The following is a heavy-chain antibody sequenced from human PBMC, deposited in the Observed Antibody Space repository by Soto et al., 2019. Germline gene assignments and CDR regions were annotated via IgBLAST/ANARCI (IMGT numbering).Heavy chain of an antibody. J-gene: IGHJ5*02. D-gene: IGHD1-7*01. CDR3: AGYNWNYYFDP. Sequence: SETLSLTCTVSGGSVRDGSYYWACLRQPPGKGLEWIGHIYHSGSTIYNPSLKSRVTISIDTSKSQFSLNLNSMTAADTAVYYCAGYNWNYYFDPWGQGTLVTVSS. CDR1: GGSVRDGSYY. V-gene: IGHV4-61*01. CDR2: IYHSGST.